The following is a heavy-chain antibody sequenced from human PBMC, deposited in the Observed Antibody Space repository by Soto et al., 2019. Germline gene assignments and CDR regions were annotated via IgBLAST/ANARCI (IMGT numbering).Heavy chain of an antibody. CDR1: GFTLDDFA. Sequence: SLRLSCAASGFTLDDFAMHWVRQGPGKGLEWVSGISWDGGKVAYGNSVEGRFTISRDNAKNSLYLQMSSLRPEDTALYFCARAMTGTLVDFGFDVWGQGTMVTVSS. CDR3: ARAMTGTLVDFGFDV. J-gene: IGHJ3*01. CDR2: ISWDGGKV. V-gene: IGHV3-9*01. D-gene: IGHD3-9*01.